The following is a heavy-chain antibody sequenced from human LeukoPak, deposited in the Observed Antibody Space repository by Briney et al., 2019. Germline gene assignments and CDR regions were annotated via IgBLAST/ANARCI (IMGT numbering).Heavy chain of an antibody. CDR2: IKQDGSEK. D-gene: IGHD3-10*01. CDR1: GFTFSDFW. J-gene: IGHJ4*02. V-gene: IGHV3-7*01. CDR3: ARRGWFEELFPANF. Sequence: GGSLRLSCAASGFTFSDFWMTWARQAPGKGLEWVANIKQDGSEKYYVDSVRGRFTISRDNAKNSLYLQMNSLRAEDTAVYYCARRGWFEELFPANFWGQGTLVTVSS.